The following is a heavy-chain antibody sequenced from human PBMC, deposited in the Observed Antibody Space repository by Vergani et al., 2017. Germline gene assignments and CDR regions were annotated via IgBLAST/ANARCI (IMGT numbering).Heavy chain of an antibody. CDR3: AKANPRNSGYDNHCNDRAMDF. V-gene: IGHV3-23*01. D-gene: IGHD5-12*01. CDR1: GFTFNHYA. J-gene: IGHJ6*02. Sequence: EVQLLESGGDLVQPGGSLRLSCAASGFTFNHYAMNWVRQAPGKGLEWVSGISGSGGSTYYAGSVKGRFTISRDSSKNTLYLQMNSLSAGDTAVYYCAKANPRNSGYDNHCNDRAMDFWGQGTTVTVSS. CDR2: ISGSGGST.